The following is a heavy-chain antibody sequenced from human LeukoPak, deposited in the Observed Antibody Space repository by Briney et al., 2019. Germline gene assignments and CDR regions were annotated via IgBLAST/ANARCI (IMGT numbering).Heavy chain of an antibody. CDR3: ARAPIYGSGSYYFLDY. Sequence: SETLSLTCTVSGGSISSGGYYWSWIRQHPGKGLEWIGYIYYSGSTYYNPSLKSRVTISVDTSKNQFSLKLSSVTAADTAVYYCARAPIYGSGSYYFLDYWGQGTLVTVSS. V-gene: IGHV4-31*03. CDR2: IYYSGST. J-gene: IGHJ4*02. D-gene: IGHD3-10*01. CDR1: GGSISSGGYY.